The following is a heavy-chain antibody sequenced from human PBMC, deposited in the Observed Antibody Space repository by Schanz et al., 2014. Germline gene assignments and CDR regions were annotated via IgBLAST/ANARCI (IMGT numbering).Heavy chain of an antibody. D-gene: IGHD5-18*01. J-gene: IGHJ4*02. CDR3: ARDPYPIGAMVSRFLAY. Sequence: QVQLVQSGAEVKKPGASVKISCKASGYTFTDYYMYWVRQAPGQGLEWMGRINPNSGGTNYAQKFLGRVTMTRDTSISTAYMELSRLRSDDTAVYYCARDPYPIGAMVSRFLAYWGQGTLVTVSS. CDR2: INPNSGGT. CDR1: GYTFTDYY. V-gene: IGHV1-2*06.